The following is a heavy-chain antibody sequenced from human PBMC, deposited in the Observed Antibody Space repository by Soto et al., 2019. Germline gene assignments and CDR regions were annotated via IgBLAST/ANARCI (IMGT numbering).Heavy chain of an antibody. J-gene: IGHJ4*02. D-gene: IGHD3-9*01. Sequence: XETLSLTCAVYGWSFSGYYWSWIRQPPGKGLEWIGEINHSGSTNYNQSLKSRVTISVDTSKNQFSLKLSSVTAADTAVYYCARGGIRYFDWHRRGEFDYWGQGTLVTVS. CDR2: INHSGST. CDR1: GWSFSGYY. CDR3: ARGGIRYFDWHRRGEFDY. V-gene: IGHV4-34*01.